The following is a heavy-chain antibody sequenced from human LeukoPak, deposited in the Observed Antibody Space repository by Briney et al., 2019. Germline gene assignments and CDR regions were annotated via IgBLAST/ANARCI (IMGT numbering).Heavy chain of an antibody. CDR3: ARAPVGATWYFDY. V-gene: IGHV3-48*03. J-gene: IGHJ4*02. CDR2: ISSSGSTI. CDR1: GFTFSSYE. Sequence: GGSLRLSCAASGFTFSSYEMKWVRQAPGKGLEWVSYISSSGSTIYYADSVKGRFTISRDNAKNSLYLQMNSLRAEDTAVYYCARAPVGATWYFDYWGQGTLVTVSS. D-gene: IGHD1-26*01.